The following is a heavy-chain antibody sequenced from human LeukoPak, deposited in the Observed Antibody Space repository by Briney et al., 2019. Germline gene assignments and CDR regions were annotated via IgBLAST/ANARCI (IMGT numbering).Heavy chain of an antibody. J-gene: IGHJ6*02. CDR2: ISSSSSTI. D-gene: IGHD6-19*01. CDR3: AGGYSSGWIYYYYYGMDV. Sequence: GGSLRLSCAASGFTFSSYSMNWVRQAPGKGLEWVSYISSSSSTIYYADSVKGRFTISRDNAKNSLYLRMNSLRAEDTAVYYCAGGYSSGWIYYYYYGMDVWGQGTTVTVSS. CDR1: GFTFSSYS. V-gene: IGHV3-48*01.